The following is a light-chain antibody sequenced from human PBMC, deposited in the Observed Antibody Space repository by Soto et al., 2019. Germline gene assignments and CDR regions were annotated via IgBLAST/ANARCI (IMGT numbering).Light chain of an antibody. CDR1: QSVGSA. J-gene: IGKJ3*01. CDR3: QQRSNWPPYT. V-gene: IGKV3-11*01. Sequence: EIVLTQSPATLSLSPGERATLSCRASQSVGSALAWYQQKPGQTPRLLIYDASSRATGIPARFSGSGSGTDFPLTISSLEPEDFAVYYWQQRSNWPPYTFGPGTKVEIK. CDR2: DAS.